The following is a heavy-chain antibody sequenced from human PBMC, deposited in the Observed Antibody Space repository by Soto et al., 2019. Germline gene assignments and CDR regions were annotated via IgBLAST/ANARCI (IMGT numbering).Heavy chain of an antibody. J-gene: IGHJ4*02. CDR2: IYYSGST. CDR1: GGSISSYY. CDR3: ARESGGWYNY. V-gene: IGHV4-59*01. D-gene: IGHD6-19*01. Sequence: QVQLQEPGPGLVKPSETLSLTCTVSGGSISSYYWSWIRQPPGKGLEWIGYIYYSGSTNYNPSLKSRVTISVDTSKNQFSRKLSSVTAADSAVYCCARESGGWYNYWGQGTLVTVSS.